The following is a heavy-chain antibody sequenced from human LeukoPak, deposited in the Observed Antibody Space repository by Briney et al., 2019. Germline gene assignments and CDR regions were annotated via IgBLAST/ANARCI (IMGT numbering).Heavy chain of an antibody. Sequence: AASVKVSCKASGGTFSSYAISWVRQAPGQGLEWMGRIIPILGIANYAQKFQGRVTITADKSTSTAYMELSSLRSEDTAVYYCARAGSITDAFDIWGQGTMVTVSS. CDR2: IIPILGIA. J-gene: IGHJ3*02. CDR3: ARAGSITDAFDI. V-gene: IGHV1-69*04. CDR1: GGTFSSYA. D-gene: IGHD3-10*01.